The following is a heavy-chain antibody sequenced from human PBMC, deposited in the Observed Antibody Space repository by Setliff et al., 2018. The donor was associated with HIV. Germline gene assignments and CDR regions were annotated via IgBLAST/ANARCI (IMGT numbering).Heavy chain of an antibody. CDR2: IYYSGST. CDR3: ARVLEQVVSDY. V-gene: IGHV4-39*07. Sequence: SETLSLTCTVSGGSISSSSYYWGWIRQPPGKGLEWIGSIYYSGSTYYNPSLKSRVTISVDTSKNQFSLKLSSVNAADTAVYYCARVLEQVVSDYWGQGTLVTVSS. D-gene: IGHD6-6*01. J-gene: IGHJ4*02. CDR1: GGSISSSSYY.